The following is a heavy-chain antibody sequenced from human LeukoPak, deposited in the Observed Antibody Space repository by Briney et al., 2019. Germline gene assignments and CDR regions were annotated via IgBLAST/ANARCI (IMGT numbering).Heavy chain of an antibody. CDR1: GYSLTSYW. V-gene: IGHV5-51*01. Sequence: GESLKISCKGSGYSLTSYWIGWVRQMPGGGLEWMGIVYPGDSETRYSTSFQGQVTISADKSINTAYLHWSSLRASDTAIYYCATTSRHFDYWGQGTLLTVSS. CDR3: ATTSRHFDY. CDR2: VYPGDSET. J-gene: IGHJ4*02. D-gene: IGHD6-6*01.